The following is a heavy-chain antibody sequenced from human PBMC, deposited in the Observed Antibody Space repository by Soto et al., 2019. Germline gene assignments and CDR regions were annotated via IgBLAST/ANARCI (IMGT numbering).Heavy chain of an antibody. CDR2: MYHSGST. V-gene: IGHV4-30-2*01. Sequence: SETLSLTCAVSGGSISSGDYYWSWIRQPPGKGLEWIGYMYHSGSTYYNPSLKSRVTISIDRSKNQFSLNLSSVTAADTAVYYCARVPDYWGQGSLVTVSS. D-gene: IGHD2-2*01. CDR3: ARVPDY. CDR1: GGSISSGDYY. J-gene: IGHJ4*02.